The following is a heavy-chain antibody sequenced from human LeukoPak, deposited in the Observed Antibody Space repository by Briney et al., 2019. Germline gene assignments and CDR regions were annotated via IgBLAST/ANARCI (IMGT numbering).Heavy chain of an antibody. CDR2: IYPGDSDT. J-gene: IGHJ4*02. CDR1: GYCFSNYW. CDR3: ATARNGGNSVDY. V-gene: IGHV5-51*01. Sequence: ESLLISCKASGYCFSNYWIGWVRQLPGKGLEWMGIIYPGDSDTRYSPSFVAKVTISADKSISTAYLQRSTQNASDSAMYYCATARNGGNSVDYWGQGTLVTVSS. D-gene: IGHD4-23*01.